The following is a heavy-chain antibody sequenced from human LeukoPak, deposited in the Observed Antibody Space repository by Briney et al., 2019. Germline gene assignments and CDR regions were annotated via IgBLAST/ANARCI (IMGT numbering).Heavy chain of an antibody. J-gene: IGHJ4*02. V-gene: IGHV3-7*01. CDR3: AREPYYYDSSGHDY. D-gene: IGHD3-22*01. CDR2: IKQDGSDK. CDR1: GFTFSSFW. Sequence: GGSLRLSCAASGFTFSSFWMSWVRQAPGKGLEWVASIKQDGSDKYYVDSVKGRFTISRDNAKNSLYLQMNSLRAEDTAVYYCAREPYYYDSSGHDYWGQGTLVTVSS.